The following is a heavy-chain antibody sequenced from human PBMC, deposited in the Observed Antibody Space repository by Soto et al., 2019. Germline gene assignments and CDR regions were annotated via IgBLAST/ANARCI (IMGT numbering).Heavy chain of an antibody. J-gene: IGHJ4*02. CDR3: ARELYSCGGDCPYYMDY. D-gene: IGHD2-21*02. V-gene: IGHV1-46*01. CDR1: GYPFSAYF. CDR2: ISLYHHST. Sequence: ASVKVCCKTSGYPFSAYFIQWVRQAPGQGLEWMGIISLYHHSTSYAQKFQGRLTVTADTSTTTVYMDLSSLTSEDSAVYWCARELYSCGGDCPYYMDYWGQGTLVT.